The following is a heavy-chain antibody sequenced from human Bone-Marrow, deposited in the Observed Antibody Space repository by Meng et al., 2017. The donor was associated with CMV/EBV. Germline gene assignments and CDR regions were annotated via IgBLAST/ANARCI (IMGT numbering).Heavy chain of an antibody. D-gene: IGHD3-3*01. Sequence: ASVKVSCKTSGYTFTSYYMHWVRQAPGQGLEWMGIINPNGGSTAYAQKFQGRVTMTRDTSISTAYMELSRLRSDDTAVYYCTVNQQYYDFWSGYSDWGQGTLVTVSS. CDR3: TVNQQYYDFWSGYSD. CDR2: INPNGGST. CDR1: GYTFTSYY. J-gene: IGHJ4*02. V-gene: IGHV1-46*01.